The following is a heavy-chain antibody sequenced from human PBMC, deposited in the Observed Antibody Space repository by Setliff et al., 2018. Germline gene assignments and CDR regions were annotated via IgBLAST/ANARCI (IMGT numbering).Heavy chain of an antibody. CDR2: ISSSSSTI. Sequence: PGGSLRLSCAASGFTFSSYWMSWVRQPPGKGLEWVSYISSSSSTIYYADSVKGRFTISRDNAKKSLYLQMNSLGSDDTAVYYCVIFWGSYRYWDHELDYWGQGTLVTVSS. D-gene: IGHD3-16*02. J-gene: IGHJ4*02. V-gene: IGHV3-48*04. CDR3: VIFWGSYRYWDHELDY. CDR1: GFTFSSYW.